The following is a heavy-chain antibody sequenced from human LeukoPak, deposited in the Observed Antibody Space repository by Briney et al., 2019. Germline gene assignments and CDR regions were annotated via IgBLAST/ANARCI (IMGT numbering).Heavy chain of an antibody. CDR1: GFTFSSYS. D-gene: IGHD4-23*01. Sequence: GGSLRLSCAASGFTFSSYSMNWVRQAPGKGLEWVSGISYSSNTIGYVDSVKGRFTISRDNAKHSLYLQMNSLRAEDTALYYCTKDRGGSSQLGDAFDVWGQGTMVSVSS. J-gene: IGHJ3*01. V-gene: IGHV3-9*01. CDR3: TKDRGGSSQLGDAFDV. CDR2: ISYSSNTI.